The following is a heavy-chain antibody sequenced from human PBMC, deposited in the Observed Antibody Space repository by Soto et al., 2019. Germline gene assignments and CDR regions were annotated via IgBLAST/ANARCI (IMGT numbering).Heavy chain of an antibody. CDR1: GYTFTGYY. D-gene: IGHD3-10*01. V-gene: IGHV1-2*04. Sequence: ASVKVSCKASGYTFTGYYMHWVRQAPGQGLEWMGWINPNSGGTNYAQKFQGWVTMTRDTSISTAYMELSRLRSDDTAVYYCASGRYGSGSYSNFDYWGQGTLVTVSS. J-gene: IGHJ4*02. CDR2: INPNSGGT. CDR3: ASGRYGSGSYSNFDY.